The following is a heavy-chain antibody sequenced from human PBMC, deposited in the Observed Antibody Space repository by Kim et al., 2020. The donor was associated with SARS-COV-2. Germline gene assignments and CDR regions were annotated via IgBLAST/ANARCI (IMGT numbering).Heavy chain of an antibody. V-gene: IGHV3-23*01. J-gene: IGHJ4*02. CDR3: AKDIQIAPWPRLFDY. Sequence: GGSLRLSCAASGFTFSSYAMSWVRQAPGKGLEWVSAISGSGGSTYYADSVKGRFTISRDNSKNTLYLQMNSLRAEDTAVYYCAKDIQIAPWPRLFDYWGQGTLVTVSS. D-gene: IGHD6-13*01. CDR2: ISGSGGST. CDR1: GFTFSSYA.